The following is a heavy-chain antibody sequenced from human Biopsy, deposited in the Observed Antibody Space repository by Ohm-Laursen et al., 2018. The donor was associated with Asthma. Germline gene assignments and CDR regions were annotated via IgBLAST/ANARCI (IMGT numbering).Heavy chain of an antibody. CDR2: IYRGGTS. V-gene: IGHV3-53*01. CDR1: GFAVSRDH. J-gene: IGHJ4*02. CDR3: ARGDSSNWSHYYFDY. Sequence: SLRLSCAASGFAVSRDHIFWVRQAPGKGLEWVSVIYRGGTSHTADSVRGRFTISRDYSKNTLYLQMHSLRAEDTAVYYCARGDSSNWSHYYFDYWGQGTLVTVSS. D-gene: IGHD3-22*01.